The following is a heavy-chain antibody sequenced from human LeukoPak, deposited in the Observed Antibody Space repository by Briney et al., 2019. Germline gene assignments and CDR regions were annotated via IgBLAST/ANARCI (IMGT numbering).Heavy chain of an antibody. CDR2: IKSKTDGGTT. V-gene: IGHV3-15*01. D-gene: IGHD4-17*01. CDR1: GFTFSTYG. Sequence: GGSLRLSCAASGFTFSTYGMHWVRQAPGKGLEWVGRIKSKTDGGTTDYAAPVKGRFTISGDDSKNTPYLQMNSLKTEDTAVYYCTTIRSSVTKILVYWGQGTLVTVSS. J-gene: IGHJ4*02. CDR3: TTIRSSVTKILVY.